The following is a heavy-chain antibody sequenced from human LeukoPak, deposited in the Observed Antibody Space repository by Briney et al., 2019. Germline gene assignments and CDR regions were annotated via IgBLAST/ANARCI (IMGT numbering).Heavy chain of an antibody. CDR2: ISADGGST. J-gene: IGHJ4*02. CDR1: GLNFDDSA. Sequence: GGSLRLSCVASGLNFDDSAMHWVRQALGKGLEWVSLISADGGSTFSADSVKGRFSISRDNSKNSLYLQMNSPRSEDTAMYYCAKESGKFDYWGQGTLVAVSS. CDR3: AKESGKFDY. V-gene: IGHV3-43*02.